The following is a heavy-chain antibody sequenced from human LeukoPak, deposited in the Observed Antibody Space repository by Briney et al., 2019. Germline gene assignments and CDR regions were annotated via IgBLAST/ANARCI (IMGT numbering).Heavy chain of an antibody. J-gene: IGHJ4*02. CDR1: GFTFSTYA. CDR3: ARDQGGDGGFDY. V-gene: IGHV3-30*04. D-gene: IGHD2-21*01. Sequence: GRSLRLSCAASGFTFSTYAMHWVRQAPGKGLEWVAVISYDGNKKYYADSVKGRFTISRDNSKNTLYLQVISLRAEDTAVYYCARDQGGDGGFDYWGQGILVTVSS. CDR2: ISYDGNKK.